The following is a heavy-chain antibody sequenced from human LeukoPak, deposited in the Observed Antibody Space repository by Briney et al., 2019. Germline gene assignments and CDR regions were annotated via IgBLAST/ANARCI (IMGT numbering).Heavy chain of an antibody. CDR2: ISYDGRNK. CDR3: GRGHWGLDY. D-gene: IGHD7-27*01. CDR1: GFTFSNYA. Sequence: PGGSLRLSCAASGFTFSNYAMHWVRQAPGKGLEWMSVISYDGRNKYFADSVKGRFTLSRDNSKNTLYLQMNNLRAEDTAVYYCGRGHWGLDYWGQGALVTVSS. J-gene: IGHJ4*02. V-gene: IGHV3-30*04.